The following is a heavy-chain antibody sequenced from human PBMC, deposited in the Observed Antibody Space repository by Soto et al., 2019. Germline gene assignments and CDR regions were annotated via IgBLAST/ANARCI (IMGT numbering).Heavy chain of an antibody. V-gene: IGHV3-30*18. Sequence: QVQLVEPGGGVVQPGRSLRLSCAASGFTFSSYVMHWVRQAPGKGLECVAVMSYDGSNTYYVDSVKGRFTISRDNSKKTLYLQMNSLRAEDTAVYYCAKDYSKSRYYYNGMDVWGQGTTVTVSS. D-gene: IGHD1-26*01. CDR3: AKDYSKSRYYYNGMDV. CDR2: MSYDGSNT. J-gene: IGHJ6*02. CDR1: GFTFSSYV.